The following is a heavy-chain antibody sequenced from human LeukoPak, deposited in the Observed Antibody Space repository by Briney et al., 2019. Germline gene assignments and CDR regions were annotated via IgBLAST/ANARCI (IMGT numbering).Heavy chain of an antibody. CDR1: GGSISSGGYY. V-gene: IGHV4-30-4*01. J-gene: IGHJ4*02. Sequence: SETLSLTCTVSGGSISSGGYYWSWIRQPPGKGLEWIGYIYYSGSTYYNPSLKSRVTISVDTSKNQFSLKLSSVTATDTAVYYCSGESSYFDYWGQGTLVTVSS. CDR2: IYYSGST. D-gene: IGHD3-16*02. CDR3: SGESSYFDY.